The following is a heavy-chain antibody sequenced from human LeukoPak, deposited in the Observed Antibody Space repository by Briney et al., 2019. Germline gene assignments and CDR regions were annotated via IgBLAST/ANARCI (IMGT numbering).Heavy chain of an antibody. D-gene: IGHD2-15*01. CDR2: ITPIFGTA. V-gene: IGHV1-69*01. CDR3: ARGYCSGGSCYSYSRYGMDV. J-gene: IGHJ6*02. Sequence: SVKVSCKASGGTFSSYAISWVRQAPGQGLEWMGGITPIFGTANYAQKFQGRVTITADESTSTAYMELSSLRSEDTAVYYCARGYCSGGSCYSYSRYGMDVWGQGTTVTVSS. CDR1: GGTFSSYA.